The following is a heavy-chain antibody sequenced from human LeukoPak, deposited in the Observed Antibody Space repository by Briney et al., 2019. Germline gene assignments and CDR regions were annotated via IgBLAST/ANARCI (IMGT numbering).Heavy chain of an antibody. D-gene: IGHD3-10*01. CDR2: INWNGGST. CDR1: GFTFDDYG. V-gene: IGHV3-20*04. J-gene: IGHJ4*02. Sequence: GGSLRLSCAASGFTFDDYGMSWVRQAPGKGLEWVSGINWNGGSTGYADSVKGRFTISRDNAKNSLYLQMNSLRAEDTAVYYCAKDGSGSSKGDYWGQGTLVTVSS. CDR3: AKDGSGSSKGDY.